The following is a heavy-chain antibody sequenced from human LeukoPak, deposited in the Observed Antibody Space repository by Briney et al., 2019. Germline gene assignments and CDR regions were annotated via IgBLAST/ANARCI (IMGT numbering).Heavy chain of an antibody. V-gene: IGHV3-21*01. CDR1: GFTFSSYN. CDR2: ISSSTGYI. J-gene: IGHJ4*02. D-gene: IGHD3-22*01. CDR3: ARDKYYDRYFDS. Sequence: GGSLRLSCAASGFTFSSYNMNWVRQAPGKGLEWVSSISSSTGYIYYADSVKGRFTISRDNAKNSLYLQMNSLRAEDTAVYYCARDKYYDRYFDSWGQGTLVTVSS.